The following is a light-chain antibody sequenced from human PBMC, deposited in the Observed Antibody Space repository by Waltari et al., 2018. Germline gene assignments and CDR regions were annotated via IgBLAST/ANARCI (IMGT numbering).Light chain of an antibody. V-gene: IGKV4-1*01. Sequence: DIVMTQSPDPLAVSLGERATLNLKSSPSVLYSSNNKNYLAWYQQKPGQPPKLLIYWASTRDSGVPDRFSGSGSGTDFTLTISSLQAEDVAVYYCQQYDSTPLTFGGGTKVEIK. CDR2: WAS. CDR3: QQYDSTPLT. J-gene: IGKJ4*01. CDR1: PSVLYSSNNKNY.